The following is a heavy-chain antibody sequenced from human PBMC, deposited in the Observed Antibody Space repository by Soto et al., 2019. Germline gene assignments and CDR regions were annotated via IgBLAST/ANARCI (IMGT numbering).Heavy chain of an antibody. Sequence: SETLSLTCAVYGGSFSGYYWSCIRQPPGKGLEWIGEINHSGSTNYNPSLKSRVTISVDTSKNQFSLKLSSVTAADTVVYYCARRANDRRGFGCWGQGSRVTVSS. CDR1: GGSFSGYY. D-gene: IGHD2-15*01. CDR3: ARRANDRRGFGC. J-gene: IGHJ4*02. V-gene: IGHV4-34*01. CDR2: INHSGST.